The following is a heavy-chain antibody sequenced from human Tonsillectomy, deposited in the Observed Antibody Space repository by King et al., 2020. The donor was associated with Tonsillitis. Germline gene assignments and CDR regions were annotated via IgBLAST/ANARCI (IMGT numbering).Heavy chain of an antibody. Sequence: VQLVESGAEVKKPGASVKVSCKASGYTFTGYYMHWVRQAPGQGLEWMGWINPNSGGTNYAQKFQGRVTMTRDTSISTAYMELSRLRSDDTAVYYCARAHSYGYGLVGFDYWGQGTLVTVSS. V-gene: IGHV1-2*02. CDR2: INPNSGGT. D-gene: IGHD5-18*01. CDR1: GYTFTGYY. CDR3: ARAHSYGYGLVGFDY. J-gene: IGHJ4*02.